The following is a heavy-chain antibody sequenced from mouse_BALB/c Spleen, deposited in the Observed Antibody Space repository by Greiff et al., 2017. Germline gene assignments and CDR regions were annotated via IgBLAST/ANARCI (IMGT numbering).Heavy chain of an antibody. J-gene: IGHJ3*01. CDR3: ARDEGDTLVAY. CDR2: IRNKANGYTT. Sequence: EVNVVESGGGLVQPGGSLRLSCATSGFTFTDYYMSWVRQPPGKALEWLGFIRNKANGYTTEYSASVKGRFTISRDKCQGILYLQMNTRGAEDSATDDCARDEGDTLVAYWGQGTLVTVSA. CDR1: GFTFTDYY. V-gene: IGHV7-3*02. D-gene: IGHD5-1-1*01.